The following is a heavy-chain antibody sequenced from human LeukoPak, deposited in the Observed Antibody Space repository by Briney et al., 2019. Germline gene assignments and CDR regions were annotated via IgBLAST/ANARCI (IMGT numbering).Heavy chain of an antibody. J-gene: IGHJ6*04. Sequence: GGSLRLSCAASGFTFSSNAMSWVRQAPGKGLEWVSAISGSGGSTYYADSVKGRFTISRDNSKNTPYLQMSSLRAEDTAVYYCAKDPLYYYGSGSYHWGKGTTVTVSS. CDR1: GFTFSSNA. CDR3: AKDPLYYYGSGSYH. V-gene: IGHV3-23*01. CDR2: ISGSGGST. D-gene: IGHD3-10*01.